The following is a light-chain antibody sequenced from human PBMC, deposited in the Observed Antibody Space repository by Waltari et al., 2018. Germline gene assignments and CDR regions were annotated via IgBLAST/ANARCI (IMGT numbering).Light chain of an antibody. J-gene: IGKJ1*01. CDR3: QHYYSTPPT. V-gene: IGKV4-1*01. CDR2: WAS. Sequence: GSLGERATINCKSSQSVLYSSDNKNYLAWYQQKPGQPPKLLIYWASTRESGVPDRFSGSGSGTDFTLTISSLQAEDVAVYYCQHYYSTPPTFGQGTKVEIK. CDR1: QSVLYSSDNKNY.